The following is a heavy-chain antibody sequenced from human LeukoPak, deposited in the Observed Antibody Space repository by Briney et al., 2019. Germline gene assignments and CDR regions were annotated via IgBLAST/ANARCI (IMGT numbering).Heavy chain of an antibody. J-gene: IGHJ4*02. CDR3: ATSSYGGNFGLFDY. CDR1: GFTFDDYS. CDR2: INYEGSTT. D-gene: IGHD4-23*01. Sequence: GGSLRLSCAASGFTFDDYSMTWVRQAPGKGLVWVSRINYEGSTTSYADSVKGRFTISRDNAKNTLYLQMNSLRAEDTSVYYCATSSYGGNFGLFDYWGQGILVTVSS. V-gene: IGHV3-74*01.